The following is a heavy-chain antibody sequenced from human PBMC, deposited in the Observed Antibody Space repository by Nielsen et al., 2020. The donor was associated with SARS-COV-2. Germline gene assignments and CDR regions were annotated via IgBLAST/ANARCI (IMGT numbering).Heavy chain of an antibody. J-gene: IGHJ6*02. V-gene: IGHV7-4-1*02. CDR2: INTNTGNP. D-gene: IGHD3-10*01. Sequence: WVRQAPGQGLEWMGWINTNTGNPTYARGFTGRFVFSLDTSVSTAYLQISSLKAEDTAVYYCARAAGWFGELFSIYYYYGMDVWGQGTTVTVSS. CDR3: ARAAGWFGELFSIYYYYGMDV.